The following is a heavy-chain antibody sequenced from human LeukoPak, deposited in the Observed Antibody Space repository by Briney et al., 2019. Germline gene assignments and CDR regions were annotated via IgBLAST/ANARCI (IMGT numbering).Heavy chain of an antibody. CDR1: GFTFSSYA. CDR2: ISSNGGST. CDR3: VKDKANYYGSGRIDP. Sequence: PGGSLRLSCSASGFTFSSYAMHWVRQAPGKGLEYVSAISSNGGSTYYADSVKGRFTISRDNSKDTLYLQMSSLRAEDTAVYYCVKDKANYYGSGRIDPWGQGTLVTVSS. J-gene: IGHJ5*02. V-gene: IGHV3-64D*06. D-gene: IGHD3-10*01.